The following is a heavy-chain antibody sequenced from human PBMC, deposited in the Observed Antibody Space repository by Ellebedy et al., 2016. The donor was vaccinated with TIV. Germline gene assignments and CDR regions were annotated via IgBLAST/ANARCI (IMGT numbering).Heavy chain of an antibody. CDR3: AKDPEGYCSGTSCFRDWFDP. J-gene: IGHJ5*02. Sequence: SETLSLTCTVSGGSLSRYYWSWIRQPAGKGLEWIGRIYTSGSTNYNPSLKSRVTMSVDTSKNQFSLKLSSVTAADTAVYYCAKDPEGYCSGTSCFRDWFDPWGQGTLVTVSS. D-gene: IGHD2-2*01. V-gene: IGHV4-4*07. CDR2: IYTSGST. CDR1: GGSLSRYY.